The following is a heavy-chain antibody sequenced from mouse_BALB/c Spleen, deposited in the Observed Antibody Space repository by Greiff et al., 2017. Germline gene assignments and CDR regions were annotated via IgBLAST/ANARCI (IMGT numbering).Heavy chain of an antibody. V-gene: IGHV2-9*02. D-gene: IGHD2-1*01. Sequence: VQLQESGPGLVAPSQSLSITCTVSGFSLTSYGVHWVRQPPGKGLEWLGVIWAGGSTNYNSALMSRLSISKDNSKSQVFLKMNSLQTDDTAMYYCARDDGNPAWFAYWGQGTLVTVSA. CDR3: ARDDGNPAWFAY. CDR1: GFSLTSYG. CDR2: IWAGGST. J-gene: IGHJ3*01.